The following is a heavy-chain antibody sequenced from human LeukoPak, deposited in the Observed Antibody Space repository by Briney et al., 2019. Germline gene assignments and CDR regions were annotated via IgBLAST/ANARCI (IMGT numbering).Heavy chain of an antibody. CDR1: GFTFSDYY. CDR3: ARMSSSWYRIYYYYYYMDV. J-gene: IGHJ6*03. D-gene: IGHD6-13*01. CDR2: ISSSGSTI. V-gene: IGHV3-11*01. Sequence: GGSLRLSCAASGFTFSDYYMSWIRQAPGKGLEWGSYISSSGSTIYYADSVKGRFTISRDNAKNSLYLQMNSLRAEDTAVYYCARMSSSWYRIYYYYYYMDVWGKGATVTVSS.